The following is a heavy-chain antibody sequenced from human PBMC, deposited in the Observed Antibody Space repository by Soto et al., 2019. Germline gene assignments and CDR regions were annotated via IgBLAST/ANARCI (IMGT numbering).Heavy chain of an antibody. Sequence: QVQLQESGPGLVKPSHTLSLTCTVSGGSISSGDYYWSWIRQHPGKGLEWIGYIYYSGSTYYNPSLKSRVTISVDTSKNQFSLKLNSVTAADTAVYYCARWWSGSRQGFDPWGQGTLVTVSS. CDR3: ARWWSGSRQGFDP. V-gene: IGHV4-31*03. D-gene: IGHD3-3*01. J-gene: IGHJ5*02. CDR1: GGSISSGDYY. CDR2: IYYSGST.